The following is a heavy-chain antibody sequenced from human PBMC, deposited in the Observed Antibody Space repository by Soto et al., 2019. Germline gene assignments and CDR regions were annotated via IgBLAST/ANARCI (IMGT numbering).Heavy chain of an antibody. CDR2: ISSSSSYI. J-gene: IGHJ6*02. CDR3: ARDLRQWLRLDYYYGMDG. CDR1: GFTFSSYS. D-gene: IGHD5-12*01. Sequence: EVQLVESGGGLVKPGGSLRLSCEASGFTFSSYSMNWVRQAPGKGLEWVSSISSSSSYIYYADSVKGRFTISRDNAKNSLYLQMNSLRAEDTAVYYRARDLRQWLRLDYYYGMDGGGQGTTVTVSS. V-gene: IGHV3-21*01.